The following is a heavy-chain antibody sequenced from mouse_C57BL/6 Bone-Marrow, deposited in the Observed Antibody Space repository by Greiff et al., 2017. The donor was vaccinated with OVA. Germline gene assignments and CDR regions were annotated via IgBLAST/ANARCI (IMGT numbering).Heavy chain of an antibody. CDR1: GYTFTDHT. CDR2: IYPRDGST. J-gene: IGHJ3*01. Sequence: QVQLKQSDAELVKPGASVTISCTVSGYTFTDHTIHWMQQRPEQGLEWIGYIYPRDGSTKYNAKFKGKATFTADKSSSTAYMQLNSLTSEDSAVYCCARDGYPDWLAYWGQGTLVTVSA. CDR3: ARDGYPDWLAY. D-gene: IGHD2-3*01. V-gene: IGHV1-78*01.